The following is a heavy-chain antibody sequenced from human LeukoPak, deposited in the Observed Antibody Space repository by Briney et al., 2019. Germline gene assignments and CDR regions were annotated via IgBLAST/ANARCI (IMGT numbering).Heavy chain of an antibody. J-gene: IGHJ6*03. D-gene: IGHD5-18*01. CDR2: IYSGGST. Sequence: GGSLRLSCAASGFTLSSNYMSWVRQAPGKGLEWVSVIYSGGSTYYADSVKGRFTISRDNSKNTLYLQMNSLRAEDTAVYYCARDRRYSYGSYYYYMDVWGKGTTVTVSS. CDR3: ARDRRYSYGSYYYYMDV. CDR1: GFTLSSNY. V-gene: IGHV3-53*01.